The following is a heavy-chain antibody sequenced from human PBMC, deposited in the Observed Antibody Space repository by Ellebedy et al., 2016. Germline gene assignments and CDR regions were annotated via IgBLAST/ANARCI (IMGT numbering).Heavy chain of an antibody. CDR1: GYTFTSSG. V-gene: IGHV1-18*01. D-gene: IGHD3-22*01. J-gene: IGHJ4*01. CDR3: ARGNHYYDSSGYHD. CDR2: ISTSNGDT. Sequence: ASVKVSXXASGYTFTSSGITWVRQAPGQGLEWMGWISTSNGDTNYAQKLQGRVTMTTDPSTSTAYMELRSLRSDDTAVYYCARGNHYYDSSGYHDWGHGTLVTVSS.